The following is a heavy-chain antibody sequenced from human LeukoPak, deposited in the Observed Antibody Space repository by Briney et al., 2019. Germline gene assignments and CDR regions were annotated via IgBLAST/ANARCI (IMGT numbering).Heavy chain of an antibody. V-gene: IGHV1-18*01. Sequence: GASVKVSCKTSGYSFSGYGISWVGQAPGQGLEWMGWITGNNGNTNYAPSLQGRVIMTKDTSTNTAYMELTSLRSDDTAVYYCARDQRNSGSYRFEYWGQGTLVTVSS. CDR2: ITGNNGNT. D-gene: IGHD1-26*01. CDR3: ARDQRNSGSYRFEY. CDR1: GYSFSGYG. J-gene: IGHJ4*02.